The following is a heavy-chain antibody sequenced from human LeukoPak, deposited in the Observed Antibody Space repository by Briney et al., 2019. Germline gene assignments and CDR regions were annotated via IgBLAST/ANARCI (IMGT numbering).Heavy chain of an antibody. D-gene: IGHD3-3*01. V-gene: IGHV3-23*01. J-gene: IGHJ3*02. CDR2: ISGSGGST. Sequence: GGSLRLSCAASGFTFSSYAMSWVRQAPGKGLEWVSAISGSGGSTYYADSVKGRFTISRDNSKNTLYLQMNSLRAEDTAVYYCAKVKSIFGVVIIRLGAFDIWGQGTMVTVPS. CDR3: AKVKSIFGVVIIRLGAFDI. CDR1: GFTFSSYA.